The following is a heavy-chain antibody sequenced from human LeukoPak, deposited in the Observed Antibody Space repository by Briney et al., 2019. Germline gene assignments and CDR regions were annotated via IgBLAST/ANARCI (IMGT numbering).Heavy chain of an antibody. Sequence: GGSLRLSCAASGFIFSSYGMHWVRQAPGKGLEWVAVIWYDGNNKYYADSVKGRFTISRDNPKNTLYLQMNSLRAEDTAVYYCARDVTVAAETFDYWGQGTLVTVSS. CDR1: GFIFSSYG. V-gene: IGHV3-33*01. D-gene: IGHD6-19*01. J-gene: IGHJ4*02. CDR2: IWYDGNNK. CDR3: ARDVTVAAETFDY.